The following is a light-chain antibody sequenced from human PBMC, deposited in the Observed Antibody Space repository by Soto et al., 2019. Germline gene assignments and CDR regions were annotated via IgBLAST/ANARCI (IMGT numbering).Light chain of an antibody. J-gene: IGKJ5*01. V-gene: IGKV3-20*01. CDR3: QQYGSSPTIT. CDR1: QSVSSSY. CDR2: GAS. Sequence: EIVLTQSPGTLSLSPGERATLSCRASQSVSSSYLAWYQQKPGQAPGLLIYGASRRATGIPDRFSGSGSGTDFTLTISRLEPEDFAVYYCQQYGSSPTITFGQGTRLE.